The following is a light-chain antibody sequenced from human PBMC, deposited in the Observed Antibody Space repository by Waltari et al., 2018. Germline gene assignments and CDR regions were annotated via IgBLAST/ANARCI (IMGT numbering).Light chain of an antibody. J-gene: IGKJ1*01. CDR1: QSVSRA. CDR2: GAS. V-gene: IGKV3-20*01. Sequence: EIVLTQSPGSLSWSPGERAPLPCKASQSVSRALAWYQQKPGQAPRLLIYGASTRATGIPDRFSGSGSGTDFSLTISRLEPDDFAVYYCQHYLRLPVTFGQGTTVEI. CDR3: QHYLRLPVT.